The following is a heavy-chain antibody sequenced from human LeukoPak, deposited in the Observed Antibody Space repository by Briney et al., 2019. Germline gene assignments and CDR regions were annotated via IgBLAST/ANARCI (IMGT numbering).Heavy chain of an antibody. CDR1: GFTFSDYY. CDR3: ARDPNGSGYYRPYYFDY. CDR2: ISSSGSTI. V-gene: IGHV3-11*01. D-gene: IGHD3-22*01. Sequence: GGSLRLSCAASGFTFSDYYMSWIRQAPGKGLEWVSFISSSGSTIYYSDSVKGRFTISRDNAKNSLYLQMNSLRAEDTAVYYCARDPNGSGYYRPYYFDYWGQGTLVTVFS. J-gene: IGHJ4*02.